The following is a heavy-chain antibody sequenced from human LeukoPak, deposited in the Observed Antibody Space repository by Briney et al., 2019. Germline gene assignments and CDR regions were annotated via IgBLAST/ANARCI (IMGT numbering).Heavy chain of an antibody. J-gene: IGHJ5*02. CDR1: GFTFSDYY. CDR3: ARDHYGSGSSNWFDP. D-gene: IGHD3-10*01. Sequence: PGGSLRLSCAASGFTFSDYYMSWIRQAPGKGLEWVSYISTGGRTIHYADSVKGRFTISRDNAKNSLYLQMNSLRAEDTAVYYCARDHYGSGSSNWFDPWGQGTLVTVSS. CDR2: ISTGGRTI. V-gene: IGHV3-11*04.